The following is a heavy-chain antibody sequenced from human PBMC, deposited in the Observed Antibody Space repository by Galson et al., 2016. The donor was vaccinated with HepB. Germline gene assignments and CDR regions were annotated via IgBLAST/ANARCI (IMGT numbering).Heavy chain of an antibody. D-gene: IGHD1-1*01. CDR3: ASGASGTTHGPNWFDP. CDR1: GFAFSTYA. CDR2: ISFDGTNK. J-gene: IGHJ5*02. V-gene: IGHV3-30-3*02. Sequence: SLRLYCATSGFAFSTYAMHWVRQAPGKGLEWVAVISFDGTNKYYAESVKGRFTISRDTSKNTVSLQMTSLRGEDTAVYYCASGASGTTHGPNWFDPWGQGARVTVAS.